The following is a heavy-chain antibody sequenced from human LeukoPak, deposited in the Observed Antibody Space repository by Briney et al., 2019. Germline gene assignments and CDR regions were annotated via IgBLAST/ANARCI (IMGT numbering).Heavy chain of an antibody. CDR3: ERAGSVTEYYFDY. V-gene: IGHV3-21*01. D-gene: IGHD5-18*01. CDR2: ISSSSSYI. CDR1: GFTFSSYS. J-gene: IGHJ4*02. Sequence: GGSLRLSCAASGFTFSSYSMNWVRQAPGKGLEWVSSISSSSSYIYYADSVKGRFTISRDNAKNSLYLQMNSLRAEDTAVYYCERAGSVTEYYFDYWGQGTLVTVSS.